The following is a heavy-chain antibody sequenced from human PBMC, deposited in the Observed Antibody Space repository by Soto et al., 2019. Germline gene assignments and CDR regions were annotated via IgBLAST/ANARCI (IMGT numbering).Heavy chain of an antibody. V-gene: IGHV3-9*01. CDR2: ISWDSGSI. CDR3: AKIVARHSLVPVFDQ. J-gene: IGHJ4*02. D-gene: IGHD2-21*01. CDR1: GFTFDEYA. Sequence: GGSVRLSCVASGFTFDEYAVHWVRQAPGKGLEWVSGISWDSGSINYAASVRGRFTVSRDNAKNSLYLHMTSLGFEDTAFYYCAKIVARHSLVPVFDQWGQGALVTVSS.